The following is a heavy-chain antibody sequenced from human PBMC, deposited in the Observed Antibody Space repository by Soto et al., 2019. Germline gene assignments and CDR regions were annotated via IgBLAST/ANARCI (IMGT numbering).Heavy chain of an antibody. CDR2: IFYSXSS. CDR3: ARVYSGSYSDS. V-gene: IGHV4-4*02. CDR1: SGSITSNNG. J-gene: IGHJ4*02. D-gene: IGHD1-26*01. Sequence: XXTLSLTCAVSSGSITSNNGWSWVRQSPGKGLEWMGXIFYSXSSHYSKSLKXXVTISVDXXXNHFSLNLASVTAADTAVYYCARVYSGSYSDSWGQGTLVTVSS.